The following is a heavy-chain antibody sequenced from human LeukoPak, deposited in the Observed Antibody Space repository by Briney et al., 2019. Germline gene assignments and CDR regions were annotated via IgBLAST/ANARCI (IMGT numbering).Heavy chain of an antibody. CDR1: GFNFRRYN. CDR3: VTEFWYRFDY. D-gene: IGHD3-3*01. CDR2: FAWDESAI. J-gene: IGHJ4*02. V-gene: IGHV3-7*01. Sequence: GGSLRLSCTTSGFNFRRYNMAWVRQAPGKGQEWLATFAWDESAIEYADSVRGRFTISRDNAKNSVHLQMTGLRAEDTAVYFCVTEFWYRFDYWGQGLLVTVSS.